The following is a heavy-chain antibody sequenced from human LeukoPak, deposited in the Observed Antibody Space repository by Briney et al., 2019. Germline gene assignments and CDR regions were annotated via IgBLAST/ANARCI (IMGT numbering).Heavy chain of an antibody. CDR1: GFTFKSYA. CDR2: ISGSDINT. V-gene: IGHV3-23*01. J-gene: IGHJ5*02. Sequence: GGSLRLSCAASGFTFKSYAMTWVRQAPGKGLEWVSTISGSDINTYYADSVKGRFTISRDSSKNTLYLQMNSLRAEDTAVYYCAKGVASRPYNWFDPWGHGTLVTGSS. D-gene: IGHD6-13*01. CDR3: AKGVASRPYNWFDP.